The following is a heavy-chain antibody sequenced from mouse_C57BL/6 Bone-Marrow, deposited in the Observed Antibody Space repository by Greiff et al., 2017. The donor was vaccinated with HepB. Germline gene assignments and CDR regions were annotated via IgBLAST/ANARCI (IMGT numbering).Heavy chain of an antibody. CDR2: IHPNSGST. J-gene: IGHJ1*03. CDR3: ASGYYGSSYWYFDV. CDR1: GYTFTSYW. D-gene: IGHD1-1*01. Sequence: VQLKQPGAELVKPGASVKLSCKASGYTFTSYWMHWVKQRPGQGLEWIGMIHPNSGSTNYNEKFKSKATLTVDKSSSTAYMQLSSLTSEDSAVYYCASGYYGSSYWYFDVWGTGTTVTVSS. V-gene: IGHV1-64*01.